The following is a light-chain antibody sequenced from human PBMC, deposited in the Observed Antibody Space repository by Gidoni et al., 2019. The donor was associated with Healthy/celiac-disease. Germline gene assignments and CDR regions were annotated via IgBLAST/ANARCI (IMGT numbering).Light chain of an antibody. CDR2: EVS. CDR1: SSDVCGYNY. CDR3: SSYTSSSTLGVV. V-gene: IGLV2-14*01. Sequence: QSALTQPASVSGSPGQSITISCTGTSSDVCGYNYVSWYHQHPGKAPKLMISEVSTRPSGVSNRFSGSKSGNTASLTISGLQAEDEADYYCSSYTSSSTLGVVFGGGTKLTVL. J-gene: IGLJ2*01.